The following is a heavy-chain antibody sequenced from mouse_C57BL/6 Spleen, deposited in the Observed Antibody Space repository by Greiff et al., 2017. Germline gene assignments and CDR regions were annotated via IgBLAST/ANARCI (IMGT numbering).Heavy chain of an antibody. V-gene: IGHV1-50*01. D-gene: IGHD2-12*01. J-gene: IGHJ4*01. Sequence: QVQLQQPGAELVKPGASVKLSCKASGYTFTSYWMQWVKQRPGQGLEWIGEIDPSDSYTNYNQKFKGKATLTVDTSSSTAYMQLSSLTSEDSAVYYCARSGDYKEGYALDYWGQGTSVTVSS. CDR3: ARSGDYKEGYALDY. CDR2: IDPSDSYT. CDR1: GYTFTSYW.